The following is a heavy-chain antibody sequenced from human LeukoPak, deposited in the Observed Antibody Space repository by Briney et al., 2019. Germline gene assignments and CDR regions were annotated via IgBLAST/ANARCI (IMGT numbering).Heavy chain of an antibody. V-gene: IGHV3-23*01. CDR2: VSGSGSTT. D-gene: IGHD6-19*01. CDR3: ARSYNSGWPYYFDY. CDR1: GFTFSNYG. Sequence: GGSLRLSCAASGFTFSNYGMSWVRQAPGKGLEWVSTVSGSGSTTYYADSVKGRFTISRDNSKNTLYLQMNSLRAEDTAVYYCARSYNSGWPYYFDYWGQGTLVTVSS. J-gene: IGHJ4*02.